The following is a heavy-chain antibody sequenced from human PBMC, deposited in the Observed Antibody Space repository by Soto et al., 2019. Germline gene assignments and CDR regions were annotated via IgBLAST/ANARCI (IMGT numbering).Heavy chain of an antibody. CDR1: GGTLSSYA. V-gene: IGHV1-69*01. CDR2: IIPIFGSA. J-gene: IGHJ6*02. Sequence: QVQLVQAGAEVKKPVSSVKVSCKAPGGTLSSYAINWVRQAPGQGLEGMGGIIPIFGSANYAPKFQGRVTISADESTSTAYMEGSRMRSEDKDGYYCAGTRELPYYNGMDVWGQWTTVTVAS. D-gene: IGHD1-7*01. CDR3: AGTRELPYYNGMDV.